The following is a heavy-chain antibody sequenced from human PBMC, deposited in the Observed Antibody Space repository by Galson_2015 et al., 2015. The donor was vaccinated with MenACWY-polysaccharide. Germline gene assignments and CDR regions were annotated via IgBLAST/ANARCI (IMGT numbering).Heavy chain of an antibody. D-gene: IGHD1-26*01. CDR1: GASVSSTTDY. CDR2: MSSNGGA. V-gene: IGHV4-61*01. CDR3: AREPTYSGSFGWFDS. J-gene: IGHJ5*01. Sequence: ETLSLTCTVSGASVSSTTDYWSWLRQPPGKGLEWIGFMSSNGGANRNPSLKSQVTISIDTSKNQFSLRLNSVTAADTAMYYCAREPTYSGSFGWFDSWGQGTLVTVSP.